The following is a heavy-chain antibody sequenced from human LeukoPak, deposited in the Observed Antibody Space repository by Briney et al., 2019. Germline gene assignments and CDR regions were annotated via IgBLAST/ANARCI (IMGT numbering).Heavy chain of an antibody. V-gene: IGHV4-34*01. Sequence: SETLSLTCAVYGGSFSGYYWSWIRQPPGKGLEWIGEINHSGSTNYNPSLKSRVTISVDTSKNQFSLKLSSVTAADTAVYYCAREDSGSYPNWGQGTLVTVSS. CDR1: GGSFSGYY. J-gene: IGHJ1*01. CDR2: INHSGST. D-gene: IGHD1-26*01. CDR3: AREDSGSYPN.